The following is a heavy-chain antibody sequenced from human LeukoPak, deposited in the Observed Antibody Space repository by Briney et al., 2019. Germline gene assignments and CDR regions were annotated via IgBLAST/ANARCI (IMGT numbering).Heavy chain of an antibody. CDR2: ISAYNGNT. CDR3: ARAYYGDYPNDAFDI. J-gene: IGHJ3*02. D-gene: IGHD4-17*01. CDR1: GYTFTSYG. Sequence: GASVKVSCKASGYTFTSYGISWVRQAPGQGLEWMGWISAYNGNTNYAQKLQGRVTMTTDTSTSTAYMELRSLRSDDTAVYHCARAYYGDYPNDAFDIWGQGTMVTVSS. V-gene: IGHV1-18*01.